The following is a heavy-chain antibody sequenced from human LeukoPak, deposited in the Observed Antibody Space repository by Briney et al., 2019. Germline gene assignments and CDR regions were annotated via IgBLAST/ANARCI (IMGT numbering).Heavy chain of an antibody. D-gene: IGHD3-10*01. CDR3: ARVPHYYFGYGYFDT. CDR2: INHSGST. CDR1: GGSFSGYY. V-gene: IGHV4-34*01. J-gene: IGHJ4*02. Sequence: PSETLSLTCAVYGGSFSGYYWSWIRQPPGKGLEWIGEINHSGSTNYNPSLKSRVTISVDTSKNQFSLKLSSVTAADTAVYYCARVPHYYFGYGYFDTWGQGTRATVSS.